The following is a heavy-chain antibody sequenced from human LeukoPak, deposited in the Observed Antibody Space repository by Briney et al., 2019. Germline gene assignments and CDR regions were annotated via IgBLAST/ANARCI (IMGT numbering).Heavy chain of an antibody. Sequence: GGSLRPSCAASGFTFSGYSMSWVRQAPGKGLEWVSSITTSSTYISYADSVKGRFTISRDNAKNSLYLQMNSLRAEDTAVYYCARWKYSSGWFDYWGQGTLVTVSS. J-gene: IGHJ4*02. CDR1: GFTFSGYS. CDR3: ARWKYSSGWFDY. D-gene: IGHD6-19*01. CDR2: ITTSSTYI. V-gene: IGHV3-21*01.